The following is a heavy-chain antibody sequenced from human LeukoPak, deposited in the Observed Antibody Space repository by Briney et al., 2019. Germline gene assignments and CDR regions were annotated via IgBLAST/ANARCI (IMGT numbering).Heavy chain of an antibody. V-gene: IGHV3-64*01. D-gene: IGHD3-10*01. Sequence: GGSLRLSCAASGFTFSIYAMHCARHAPGGGLEYVSAIGSSGGRTHYANCVKGRFTISRESSKNTLYLQVGSLRAEDMFVYYCARHGYYGWGSYLEYCGQGSLVTVSS. J-gene: IGHJ4*02. CDR3: ARHGYYGWGSYLEY. CDR1: GFTFSIYA. CDR2: IGSSGGRT.